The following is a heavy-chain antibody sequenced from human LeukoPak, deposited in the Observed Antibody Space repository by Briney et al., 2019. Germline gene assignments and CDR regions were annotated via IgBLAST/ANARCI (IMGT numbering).Heavy chain of an antibody. V-gene: IGHV3-23*01. CDR3: AKEGEYYDSSGYYYWLPFDY. J-gene: IGHJ4*02. D-gene: IGHD3-22*01. Sequence: GGSLRLSCAASGFTFSSYAMSWVRQAPGKGLEWVSAICGSGGSTYYADSGRGRFTISRDNSKNTLYLQMNSLRAEDTAVYYCAKEGEYYDSSGYYYWLPFDYWGQGTLVTVSS. CDR2: ICGSGGST. CDR1: GFTFSSYA.